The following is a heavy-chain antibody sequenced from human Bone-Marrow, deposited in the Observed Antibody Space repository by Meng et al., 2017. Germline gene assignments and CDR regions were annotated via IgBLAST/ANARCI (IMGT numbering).Heavy chain of an antibody. J-gene: IGHJ4*02. CDR2: IYYSGST. Sequence: QLQWLIPRLVRPSEPLSLTCPGSGCSDRRGSYYWSLIRPPPATGLAWIGYIYYSGSTNYNPSLKSRVTISVDTSKNQFSLKLSSVTAADTAVYYCARASTVVSAVPFDYWGQGTLVTVSS. CDR1: GCSDRRGSYY. D-gene: IGHD4-23*01. CDR3: ARASTVVSAVPFDY. V-gene: IGHV4-61*01.